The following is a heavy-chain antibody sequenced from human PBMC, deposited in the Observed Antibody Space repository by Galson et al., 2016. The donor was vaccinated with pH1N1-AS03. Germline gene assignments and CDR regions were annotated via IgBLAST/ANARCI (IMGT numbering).Heavy chain of an antibody. CDR2: ISDSGTSI. CDR3: AGGASDSDY. Sequence: LRLSCAASGFTFSGYYMTWIRQAPGKGLEWLSYISDSGTSIYYADSVKGRFTISRDNAKNSLYLQMNSLRAEDTAVYYCAGGASDSDYWGQGTLVTVSS. J-gene: IGHJ4*02. V-gene: IGHV3-11*01. CDR1: GFTFSGYY.